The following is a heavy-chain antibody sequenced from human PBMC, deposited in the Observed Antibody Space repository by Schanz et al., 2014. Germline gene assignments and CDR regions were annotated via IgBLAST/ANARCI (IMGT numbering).Heavy chain of an antibody. CDR2: INPSEGGT. D-gene: IGHD3-9*01. CDR1: GYTFTSYG. Sequence: QVQLVQSGAEVKKPGASVKVSCKASGYTFTSYGINWVRQAPGQGLEWMGIINPSEGGTSFPQKFKDRLTMTRDTSTSTVYMELSSLRSDDTAVYYCARVQDDILTGSEYYYGMDVWGLGILVTVS. V-gene: IGHV1-46*01. J-gene: IGHJ6*02. CDR3: ARVQDDILTGSEYYYGMDV.